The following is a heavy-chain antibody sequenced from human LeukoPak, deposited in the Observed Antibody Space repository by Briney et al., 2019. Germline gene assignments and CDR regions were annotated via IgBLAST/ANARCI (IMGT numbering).Heavy chain of an antibody. CDR2: IYYSGST. D-gene: IGHD4-17*01. CDR1: GGSISSSSYS. Sequence: SETLSLTCTVSGGSISSSSYSWGWIRQPPGKGLEWIGSIYYSGSTYYNPSLKSRVTISVDTSKNQFSLKLSSVTAADTAVYYCARSPPFLRTPDYGDYVGPSYYYYYMDVWGKGTTVTISS. V-gene: IGHV4-39*07. CDR3: ARSPPFLRTPDYGDYVGPSYYYYYMDV. J-gene: IGHJ6*03.